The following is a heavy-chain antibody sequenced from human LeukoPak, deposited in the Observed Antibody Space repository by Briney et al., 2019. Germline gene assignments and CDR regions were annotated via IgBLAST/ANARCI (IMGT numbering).Heavy chain of an antibody. CDR3: ARTDYDILTGYYTHFDY. V-gene: IGHV3-74*01. D-gene: IGHD3-9*01. J-gene: IGHJ4*02. CDR2: INSDGSST. Sequence: GGSLRLSCAASGFTFSNYWMHWVRQAPGKGLVWVSRINSDGSSTSYADSVKGRFTISRDNAKNTLYLQMNSLRAEDTAVYYCARTDYDILTGYYTHFDYWGQGTLVTVSS. CDR1: GFTFSNYW.